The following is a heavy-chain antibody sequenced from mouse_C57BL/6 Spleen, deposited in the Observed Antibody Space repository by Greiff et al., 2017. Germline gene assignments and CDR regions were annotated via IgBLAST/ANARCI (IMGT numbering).Heavy chain of an antibody. D-gene: IGHD2-12*01. CDR2: INPGSGGT. J-gene: IGHJ4*01. CDR3: ARGEGSYDMDY. Sequence: QVQLKESGAELVRPGTSVKVSCKASGYAFTNYLIEWVKQRPGQGLEWIGVINPGSGGTNYTEKFKGKATLTADKSSSTAYMQISSLTSEDAAVYCWARGEGSYDMDYWGQGTSVTVSS. CDR1: GYAFTNYL. V-gene: IGHV1-54*01.